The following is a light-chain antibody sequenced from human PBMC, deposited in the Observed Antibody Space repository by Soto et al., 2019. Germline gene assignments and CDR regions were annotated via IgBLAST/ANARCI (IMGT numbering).Light chain of an antibody. Sequence: EIVMTQSPLSLPVTPGEPASISCRSSQSLLHSDGFTHLDWILQKPGQPPQLLIYLGSNRASGVPDRFSGGGSGTDFTLKISSVEAEDFGVYYCMQAQQTPLTFGGGTTVEI. CDR1: QSLLHSDGFTH. V-gene: IGKV2-28*01. J-gene: IGKJ4*01. CDR2: LGS. CDR3: MQAQQTPLT.